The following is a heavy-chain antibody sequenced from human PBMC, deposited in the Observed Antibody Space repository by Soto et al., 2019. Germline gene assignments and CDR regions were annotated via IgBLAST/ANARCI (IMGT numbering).Heavy chain of an antibody. CDR3: AKPPGFNNVVPAYFDY. CDR1: WFTFSAHA. CDR2: ISASAITT. Sequence: GSLRLSCAGSWFTFSAHAMSWVRPAPGKGLEWVSSISASAITTYNTDSVRGRFTISRDNSRNTVYLQMNSLRAEDTAVYFCAKPPGFNNVVPAYFDYWGGGTRVTVSS. V-gene: IGHV3-23*01. J-gene: IGHJ4*02. D-gene: IGHD2-15*01.